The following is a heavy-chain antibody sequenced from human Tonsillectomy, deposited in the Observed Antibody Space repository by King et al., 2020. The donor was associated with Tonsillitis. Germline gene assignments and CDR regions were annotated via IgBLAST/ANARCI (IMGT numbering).Heavy chain of an antibody. V-gene: IGHV3-43*01. Sequence: GQLVQSGGVVVQPGGSLRLSCAASGFTFDDYTMHWVRHAPGKGLEWVSLISWDGGSTYYADSVKGRFTISRDNSKNSLYLQMNSLRTEDTALYYCAKDRRGGFFDYWGQGTLVTVSS. D-gene: IGHD3-16*01. CDR1: GFTFDDYT. J-gene: IGHJ4*02. CDR3: AKDRRGGFFDY. CDR2: ISWDGGST.